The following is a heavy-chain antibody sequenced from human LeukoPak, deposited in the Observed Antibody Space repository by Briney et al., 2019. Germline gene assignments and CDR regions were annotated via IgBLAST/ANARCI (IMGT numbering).Heavy chain of an antibody. D-gene: IGHD3-10*01. V-gene: IGHV3-48*03. Sequence: PGGSLRLSCAASGFTFSTYEMNWVRQAPGKGLEWVSYISSSGSTIYYADSVKGRFTISSDNAKNSLYLQMNSQRVEDTAVYYCARRGLYFDYWGQGTLVTVSS. CDR2: ISSSGSTI. J-gene: IGHJ4*02. CDR3: ARRGLYFDY. CDR1: GFTFSTYE.